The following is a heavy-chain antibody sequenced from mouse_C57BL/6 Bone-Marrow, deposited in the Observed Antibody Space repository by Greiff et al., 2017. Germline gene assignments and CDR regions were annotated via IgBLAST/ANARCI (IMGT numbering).Heavy chain of an antibody. CDR1: GYAFSSSW. CDR2: IFPGDGDT. D-gene: IGHD3-2*02. Sequence: VQLQQSGPELVKPGASVKISCKASGYAFSSSWMNWVKQRPGKGLEWIGRIFPGDGDTNYNGKFKGKATLPAAKSSSTAYMQLSSLTSEDSAVYFCARGSSGYCFAYWGPGTLVTVSA. CDR3: ARGSSGYCFAY. J-gene: IGHJ3*01. V-gene: IGHV1-82*01.